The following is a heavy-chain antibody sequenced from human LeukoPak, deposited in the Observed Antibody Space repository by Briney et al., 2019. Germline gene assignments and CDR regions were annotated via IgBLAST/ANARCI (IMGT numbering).Heavy chain of an antibody. CDR2: IYHSGST. J-gene: IGHJ4*02. V-gene: IGHV4-38-2*02. CDR1: GYSISSGYY. CDR3: ARFGAAAGFDY. Sequence: SETLSLTCTVSGYSISSGYYWGWIRQPPGKGLEWIGSIYHSGSTYYNPSLKSRVTISVDTSKNQFSLKLSTVTAADTAVYYCARFGAAAGFDYWGQGTLVTVSS. D-gene: IGHD6-13*01.